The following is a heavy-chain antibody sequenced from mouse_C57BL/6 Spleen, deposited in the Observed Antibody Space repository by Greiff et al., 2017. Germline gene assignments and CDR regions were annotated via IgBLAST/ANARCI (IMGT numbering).Heavy chain of an antibody. CDR3: ARGQGRSSYGAMDY. CDR1: GYTFTSHW. J-gene: IGHJ4*01. D-gene: IGHD1-1*01. CDR2: IFPGSGST. Sequence: VQLQQSGPELVRPGASVKISCKAPGYTFTSHWMQWVRQRPGQGLEWIGEIFPGSGSTYYNEKFKGKATLTVDTSSSTAYMQLSSLTSEDSAVYYCARGQGRSSYGAMDYWGQGTSVTGSS. V-gene: IGHV1-56*01.